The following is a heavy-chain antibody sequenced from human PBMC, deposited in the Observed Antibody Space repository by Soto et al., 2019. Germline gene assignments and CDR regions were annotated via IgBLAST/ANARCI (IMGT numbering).Heavy chain of an antibody. CDR1: GYTFTRNW. J-gene: IGHJ3*01. Sequence: EVQLVQSGAEVKKPGESLKISCKGSGYTFTRNWIGWVRQMPGKGLEWMGIIFPIDSDTRYSPSSQGQVTISAGNSISTAYLEWSSLKASDTAIYYCATPGGRDFNAFDVWGQGTMVTVSS. CDR3: ATPGGRDFNAFDV. D-gene: IGHD2-21*02. CDR2: IFPIDSDT. V-gene: IGHV5-51*01.